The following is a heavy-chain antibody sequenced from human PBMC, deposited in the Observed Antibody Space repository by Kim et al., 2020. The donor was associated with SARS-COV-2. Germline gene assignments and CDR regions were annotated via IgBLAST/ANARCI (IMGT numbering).Heavy chain of an antibody. Sequence: GGSLRLSCAASGFTFSSYSMNWVRQAPGKGLEWVSSINSSRSYIYYADSVKGRFTISRDNAKNSLYLQMNSLSAEATAEYYCARGEGLWGQGTLFTVSS. D-gene: IGHD1-26*01. CDR3: ARGEGL. CDR1: GFTFSSYS. V-gene: IGHV3-21*01. J-gene: IGHJ4*02. CDR2: INSSRSYI.